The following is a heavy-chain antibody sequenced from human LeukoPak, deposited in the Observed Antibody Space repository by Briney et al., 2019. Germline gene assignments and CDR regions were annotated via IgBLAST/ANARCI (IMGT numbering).Heavy chain of an antibody. CDR3: ARYEGP. CDR2: IIPIFGTA. D-gene: IGHD3-3*01. Sequence: SVKVSCKASGGTFSSYAISWVRQAPGQGLEWVGWIIPIFGTANYAQKFQGRATVTTDESTTTAYMELSSLRSEDPAVYYCARYEGPWGQGTLVTVSS. J-gene: IGHJ5*02. V-gene: IGHV1-69*05. CDR1: GGTFSSYA.